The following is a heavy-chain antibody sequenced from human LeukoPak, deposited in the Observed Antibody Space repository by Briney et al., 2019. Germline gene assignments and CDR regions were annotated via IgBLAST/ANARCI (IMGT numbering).Heavy chain of an antibody. J-gene: IGHJ6*04. CDR2: ISSSSGTI. Sequence: GGSLRLSCAASGFTFSSYSMNWVRQAPGKGLEWVSYISSSSGTIYYADSVKGRFTISRDNAKNSLYLQMNSLRAEDTAVYYCAELGITMIGGVWGKGTTVTISS. V-gene: IGHV3-48*04. CDR3: AELGITMIGGV. D-gene: IGHD3-10*02. CDR1: GFTFSSYS.